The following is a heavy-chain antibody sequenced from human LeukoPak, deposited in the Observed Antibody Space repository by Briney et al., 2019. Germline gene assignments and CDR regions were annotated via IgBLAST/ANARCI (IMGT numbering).Heavy chain of an antibody. Sequence: GGSVRLFCAASGFTYSSYSMNGVRPPPGKGLVGVSSISSSSSYIYYADSVKGRFTISRDNAKNSLYLQMNSLRAEDTAVYYCARDCTSYGSGSYFGYYYYYGMDVWGQGTTVTVSS. V-gene: IGHV3-21*06. CDR2: ISSSSSYI. CDR1: GFTYSSYS. CDR3: ARDCTSYGSGSYFGYYYYYGMDV. J-gene: IGHJ6*02. D-gene: IGHD3-10*01.